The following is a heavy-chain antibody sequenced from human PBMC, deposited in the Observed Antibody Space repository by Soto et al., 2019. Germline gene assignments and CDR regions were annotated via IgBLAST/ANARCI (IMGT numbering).Heavy chain of an antibody. CDR3: ARGSMAYCGGDCPWYFDY. V-gene: IGHV3-11*01. CDR2: ISSSGSTI. Sequence: VQLVGSGGGLVKPGGSLRLSCAASGFTFSDYYMSWIRQAPGKGMEWVSYISSSGSTIYYADSVKGLFPISRDNAKYSLYLQMNSLIAEETAVYYCARGSMAYCGGDCPWYFDYWGQGTLGTVSS. J-gene: IGHJ4*02. D-gene: IGHD2-21*02. CDR1: GFTFSDYY.